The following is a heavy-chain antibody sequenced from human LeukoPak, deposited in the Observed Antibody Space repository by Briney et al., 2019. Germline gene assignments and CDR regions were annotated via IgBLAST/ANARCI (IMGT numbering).Heavy chain of an antibody. Sequence: PGGSLRLSCAASGFTFSSYGMHWVRQAPGKGLEWVAFIRYDGSNKYYADSVKGRFTISRDNSKDTLYLQMNSLRAEDTAVYYCARAEYYYDSRTDDAFDIWGQGTMVTVSS. CDR1: GFTFSSYG. CDR2: IRYDGSNK. CDR3: ARAEYYYDSRTDDAFDI. D-gene: IGHD3-22*01. V-gene: IGHV3-30*02. J-gene: IGHJ3*02.